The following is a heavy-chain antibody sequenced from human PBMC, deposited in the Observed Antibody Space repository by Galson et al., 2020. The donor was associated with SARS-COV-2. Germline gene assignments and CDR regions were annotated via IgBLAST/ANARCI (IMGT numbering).Heavy chain of an antibody. V-gene: IGHV5-51*01. D-gene: IGHD2-15*01. Sequence: GESLKISCKASGYSFTSYWIGWVSQMPGKGLEWMGVIYPGDSDTRYSPSFQGQVTISADRSISTAYLQWSSLKASDTAMYYCAKEIWVGNYYYGMDVWCQGTTVTVSS. J-gene: IGHJ6*02. CDR2: IYPGDSDT. CDR3: AKEIWVGNYYYGMDV. CDR1: GYSFTSYW.